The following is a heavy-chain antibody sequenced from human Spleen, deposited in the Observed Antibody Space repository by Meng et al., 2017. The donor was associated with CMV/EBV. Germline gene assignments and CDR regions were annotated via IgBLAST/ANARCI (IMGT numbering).Heavy chain of an antibody. D-gene: IGHD3-3*01. CDR1: GFTFSSFA. Sequence: GGSLRLSCAASGFTFSSFAIHWVRQAPGEGLEWVAVIAYDGDNKLYADSVKGRFTISRDNSKNTVYLQLNSLRGEDTAVYYCARADYDFWSAMGYWGQGTLVTVSS. J-gene: IGHJ4*02. CDR3: ARADYDFWSAMGY. CDR2: IAYDGDNK. V-gene: IGHV3-30-3*01.